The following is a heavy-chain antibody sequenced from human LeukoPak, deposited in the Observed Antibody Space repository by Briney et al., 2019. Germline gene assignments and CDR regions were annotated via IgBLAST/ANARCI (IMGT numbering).Heavy chain of an antibody. CDR3: AREAAWGNWYFDH. Sequence: GRSLRLSCVASGFTFSRHGMHWVRQAPGKGLEWVAVIGDTGRAKYYADSVEGRFTASRDNFKNTLYLEMNSLRYDDTALYYCAREAAWGNWYFDHWGRGTLDTVSS. D-gene: IGHD3-16*01. J-gene: IGHJ2*01. V-gene: IGHV3-30*03. CDR1: GFTFSRHG. CDR2: IGDTGRAK.